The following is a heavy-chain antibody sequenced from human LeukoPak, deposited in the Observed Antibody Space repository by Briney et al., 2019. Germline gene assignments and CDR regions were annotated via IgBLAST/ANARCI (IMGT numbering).Heavy chain of an antibody. V-gene: IGHV4-30-2*01. CDR3: AGISMDGSGWRMYYFVY. CDR2: LYHSGST. J-gene: IGHJ4*02. CDR1: GGSISSGGYS. D-gene: IGHD6-19*01. Sequence: SQTLSLTCAVSGGSISSGGYSRSWNRHPPGRGREWIGYLYHSGSTYYDPSLKSRVTISVDRSKNQFSLKLGSVTAADTAVYYCAGISMDGSGWRMYYFVYWGEGTLVTLRS.